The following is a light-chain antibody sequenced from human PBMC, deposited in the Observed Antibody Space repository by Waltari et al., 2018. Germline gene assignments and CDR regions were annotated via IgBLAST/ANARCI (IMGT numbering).Light chain of an antibody. V-gene: IGKV1-5*03. CDR3: QQYGAYEYS. J-gene: IGKJ2*01. Sequence: DIQMTLSPSALSASVGDRLTITCRASQSIGTWLAWYQQKPGKAPKLLIYQASALESGVPSRFSGSGYGTEFTLTISSLQPDDFATYYCQQYGAYEYSFGQGTKLEIK. CDR1: QSIGTW. CDR2: QAS.